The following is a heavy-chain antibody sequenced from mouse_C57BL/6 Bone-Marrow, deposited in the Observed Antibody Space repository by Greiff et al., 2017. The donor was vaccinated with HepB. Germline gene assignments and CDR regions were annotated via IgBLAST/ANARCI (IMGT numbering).Heavy chain of an antibody. CDR1: GFTFTDYY. J-gene: IGHJ2*01. Sequence: EVQLVESGGGLVQPGGSLSLSCAASGFTFTDYYMSWVRQPPGKALEWLGFIRNKANGYTTEYSASVKGRFTIARDKSHSILYLQMNALRAEDSATYYCARYIAVAYFDYWGQGTTLTVSS. CDR2: IRNKANGYTT. V-gene: IGHV7-3*01. CDR3: ARYIAVAYFDY. D-gene: IGHD1-1*01.